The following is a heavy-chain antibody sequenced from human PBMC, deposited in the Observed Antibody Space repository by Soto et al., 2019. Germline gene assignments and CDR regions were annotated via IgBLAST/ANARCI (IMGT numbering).Heavy chain of an antibody. J-gene: IGHJ6*02. Sequence: SVKVSCKASGGTFSSYAISWVRQAPGQGLEWMGGIVPIFGTANYAQKFQGRVTVTADESTSTAYMELSSLRSEDTAVYYCARSGRAPYGMDVWGQGTTVTVSS. CDR1: GGTFSSYA. CDR2: IVPIFGTA. V-gene: IGHV1-69*13. CDR3: ARSGRAPYGMDV. D-gene: IGHD3-10*01.